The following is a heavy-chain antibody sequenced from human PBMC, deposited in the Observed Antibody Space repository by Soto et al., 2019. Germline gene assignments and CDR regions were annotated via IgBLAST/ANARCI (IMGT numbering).Heavy chain of an antibody. Sequence: VQLVESGGGLVQPGGSLRLSCAASGFTFSDYYMSWIRQAPGKGLEGVSYISSSGSTIYYADSVKGRFTISRDNAKNSLYLQMNSLRAEDTAVYYCAREHLYSTVTTSAFFHYWGQRTLVTVSS. V-gene: IGHV3-11*01. CDR3: AREHLYSTVTTSAFFHY. CDR2: ISSSGSTI. CDR1: GFTFSDYY. D-gene: IGHD4-4*01. J-gene: IGHJ4*02.